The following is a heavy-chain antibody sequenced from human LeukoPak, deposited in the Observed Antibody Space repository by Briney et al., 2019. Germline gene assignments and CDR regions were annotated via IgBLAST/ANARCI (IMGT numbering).Heavy chain of an antibody. CDR2: ISGSGGST. J-gene: IGHJ4*02. D-gene: IGHD5-12*01. V-gene: IGHV3-23*01. Sequence: PGGSLRLSCAASEFTFSSYAMSWVRQAPGKGLEWVSGISGSGGSTYYADSVKGRFTISRDNSKNTLYLQMNSLRAEDTAVYYCAKSPTKSVATIRELDYWGQGTLVTVSS. CDR1: EFTFSSYA. CDR3: AKSPTKSVATIRELDY.